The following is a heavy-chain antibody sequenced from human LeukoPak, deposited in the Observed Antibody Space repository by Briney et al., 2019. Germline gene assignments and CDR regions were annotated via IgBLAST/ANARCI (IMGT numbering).Heavy chain of an antibody. V-gene: IGHV1-18*01. Sequence: GASVKVSCKPSGYTFTIYGISWVRQAPGQGLEWMGWISAYNGNTKYARKFQGRVTMTTDTSTSTAYMELSSLRSDDTAVYYCARDREAARPGWFDPWGQGTLVTVSS. CDR2: ISAYNGNT. CDR3: ARDREAARPGWFDP. CDR1: GYTFTIYG. J-gene: IGHJ5*02. D-gene: IGHD6-6*01.